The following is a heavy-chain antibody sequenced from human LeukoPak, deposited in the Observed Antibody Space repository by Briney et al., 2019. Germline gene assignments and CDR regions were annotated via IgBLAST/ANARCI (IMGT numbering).Heavy chain of an antibody. CDR2: IYNSAHT. J-gene: IGHJ4*02. D-gene: IGHD1-1*01. CDR3: ARWNEGFDY. CDR1: GGSISNYY. Sequence: SETLSLTCTVSGGSISNYYWGWIRQPPGKGLEWIGYIYNSAHTNYNPSLGGRVTMSDDSSKNQLSLQLTSVTAADTAVYYCARWNEGFDYWGQGALVTVSS. V-gene: IGHV4-4*09.